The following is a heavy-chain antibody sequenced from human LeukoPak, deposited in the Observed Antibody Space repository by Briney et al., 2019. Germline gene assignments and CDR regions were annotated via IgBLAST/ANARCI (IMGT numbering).Heavy chain of an antibody. CDR2: ISSRSGTI. Sequence: WGTLRLSCAASGVTFSTYSMNWVRQAPGKGLEWVSYISSRSGTIHYADSVKGRFTITRGNAKNSRYLQMNSLRDEDTAVYYCARDYDTTGRAFDIWGQGTMVTVSS. J-gene: IGHJ3*02. V-gene: IGHV3-48*02. D-gene: IGHD3-22*01. CDR1: GVTFSTYS. CDR3: ARDYDTTGRAFDI.